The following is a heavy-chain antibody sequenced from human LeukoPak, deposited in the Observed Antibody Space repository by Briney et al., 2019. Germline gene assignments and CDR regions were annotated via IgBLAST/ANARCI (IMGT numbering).Heavy chain of an antibody. J-gene: IGHJ6*02. Sequence: GASVKVSCKASGYTFTSYGISWARQAPGQGLEWMGWISAYNGNTNYAQKLQGRVTMTTDTSTSTAYMELRSLRSDDTAVYYCARRRVDNPLRYFEGYYYYGMDVWGQGTTVTVSS. CDR1: GYTFTSYG. V-gene: IGHV1-18*01. D-gene: IGHD3-9*01. CDR3: ARRRVDNPLRYFEGYYYYGMDV. CDR2: ISAYNGNT.